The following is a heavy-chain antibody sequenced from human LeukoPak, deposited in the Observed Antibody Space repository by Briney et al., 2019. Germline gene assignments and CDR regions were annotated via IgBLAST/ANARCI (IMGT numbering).Heavy chain of an antibody. CDR2: IYYSGST. J-gene: IGHJ3*02. Sequence: SETLSLTCTVSRGSISSYYWSWIRQPPGKGLEWIGYIYYSGSTNYNPSLKSRVTISVDTSKNQFSLKLSSVTAADTAVYYCARETIDSSGYYSDAFDIWGQGTMVTVSS. CDR3: ARETIDSSGYYSDAFDI. CDR1: RGSISSYY. V-gene: IGHV4-59*01. D-gene: IGHD3-22*01.